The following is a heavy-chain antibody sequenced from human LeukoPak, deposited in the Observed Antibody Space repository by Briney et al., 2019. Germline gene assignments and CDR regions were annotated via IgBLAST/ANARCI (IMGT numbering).Heavy chain of an antibody. CDR2: IYYSGST. CDR1: GGSISSGGYY. V-gene: IGHV4-31*03. J-gene: IGHJ4*02. Sequence: SETLSLTCTVSGGSISSGGYYWRWIRQHPGKGLEWIGYIYYSGSTYYNPSLKSRVTISVDTSKNQFSLKLSSVTAADTAVYYCATQVGRGYSYGPSSPFDYWGQGTLVTVSS. D-gene: IGHD5-18*01. CDR3: ATQVGRGYSYGPSSPFDY.